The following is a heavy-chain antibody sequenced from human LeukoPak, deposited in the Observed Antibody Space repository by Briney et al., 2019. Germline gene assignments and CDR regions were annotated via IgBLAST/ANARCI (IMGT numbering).Heavy chain of an antibody. Sequence: SETLSLTCTVSADSISSSTYYWGWIRQPPGKGLEWIGSIYYSGSTYYNPSLKSRVTISVDTSENQFSLKLSSVTAADTAVYYCARMTSSGWYREDYWGQGTLVTVSS. J-gene: IGHJ4*02. CDR1: ADSISSSTYY. V-gene: IGHV4-39*07. D-gene: IGHD6-19*01. CDR3: ARMTSSGWYREDY. CDR2: IYYSGST.